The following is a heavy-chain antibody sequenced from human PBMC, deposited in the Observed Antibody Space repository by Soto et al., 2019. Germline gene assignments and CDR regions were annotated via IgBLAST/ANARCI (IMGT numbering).Heavy chain of an antibody. CDR1: GFTFSIYG. D-gene: IGHD3-10*01. CDR3: ATYYYGSGSLPIY. Sequence: QVQLVESGGGVVQPGRSLRLSCAASGFTFSIYGMHWVRQAPGKGLEWVAVISHDGRNKDYADSVKGRFTISRDNSKNTLFLQLNSLRAEDTAVYYCATYYYGSGSLPIYWGQGTLVTVSS. CDR2: ISHDGRNK. J-gene: IGHJ4*02. V-gene: IGHV3-30*03.